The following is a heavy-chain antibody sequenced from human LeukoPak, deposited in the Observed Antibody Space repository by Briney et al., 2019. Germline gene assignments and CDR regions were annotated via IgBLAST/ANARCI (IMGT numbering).Heavy chain of an antibody. Sequence: HTGGSLRLSCAASGFTFNNYATSWVRQAPGKGLEWVSAISGSGGSTYYADSVKGRFTISRDNSKNTLYLQMNSLRAEDTAVYYCAKVRVTGNYYFDYWGQGTLVTVSS. CDR3: AKVRVTGNYYFDY. CDR1: GFTFNNYA. V-gene: IGHV3-23*01. J-gene: IGHJ4*02. D-gene: IGHD2-21*02. CDR2: ISGSGGST.